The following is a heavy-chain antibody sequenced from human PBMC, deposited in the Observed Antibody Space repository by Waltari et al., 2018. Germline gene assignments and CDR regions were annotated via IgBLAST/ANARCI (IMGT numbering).Heavy chain of an antibody. D-gene: IGHD1-26*01. CDR2: IYPGDSDT. CDR1: GYRFPSYW. J-gene: IGHJ4*02. V-gene: IGHV5-51*01. CDR3: ARTPWYSGSYYYFDY. Sequence: EVQLVQSGAEVKKPGASLKISCRGYGYRFPSYWNSWVRQMPGKGLEWMGIIYPGDSDTRYSPSFQGQVTISADKSISTAYLQWSSLKASDTAMYYCARTPWYSGSYYYFDYWGQGTLVTVSS.